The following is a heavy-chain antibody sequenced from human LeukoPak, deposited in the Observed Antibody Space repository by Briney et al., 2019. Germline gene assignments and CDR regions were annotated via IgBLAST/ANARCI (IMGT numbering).Heavy chain of an antibody. D-gene: IGHD3-9*01. Sequence: ASVKVSCKASGYTFTGYYMHWVRQAPGQGLEWMGWINPNSGGTNYAQKFQGRVTLTRDMSTTSVYMELTSLRSEDTAVYYCARHPILTGYYTDDFDYWGQGTLVTVPS. V-gene: IGHV1-2*02. CDR2: INPNSGGT. J-gene: IGHJ4*02. CDR1: GYTFTGYY. CDR3: ARHPILTGYYTDDFDY.